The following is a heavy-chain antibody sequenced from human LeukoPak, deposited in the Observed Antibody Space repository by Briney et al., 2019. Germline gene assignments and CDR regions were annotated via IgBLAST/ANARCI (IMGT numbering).Heavy chain of an antibody. Sequence: SGPALVKSTQTLTLTCTFSGFSLSTSGMCVSWIRQPPGKALEWLALIDWDDDKYYSTSLKTRLTISKDTSKNQVVLTMTNMDPVDTATYYCARIKVDDILTGYYRYFDYWGQGTLVTVSS. J-gene: IGHJ4*02. D-gene: IGHD3-9*01. CDR2: IDWDDDK. CDR1: GFSLSTSGMC. V-gene: IGHV2-70*01. CDR3: ARIKVDDILTGYYRYFDY.